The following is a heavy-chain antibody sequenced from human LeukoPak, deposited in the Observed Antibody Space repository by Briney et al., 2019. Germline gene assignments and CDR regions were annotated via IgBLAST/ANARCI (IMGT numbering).Heavy chain of an antibody. Sequence: GGSLRLSCAASGFTLSSYAMSWVRQAPGKGLEWVSGISNSGGSTYHADSVKGRFTISRDNSKNTLYLQMNSLRAEDTAVYYCAELGITMIGGVWGKGTTVTISS. CDR1: GFTLSSYA. V-gene: IGHV3-23*01. CDR2: ISNSGGST. CDR3: AELGITMIGGV. D-gene: IGHD3-10*02. J-gene: IGHJ6*04.